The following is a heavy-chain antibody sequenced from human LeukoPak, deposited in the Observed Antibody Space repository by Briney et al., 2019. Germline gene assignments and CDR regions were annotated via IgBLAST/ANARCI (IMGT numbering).Heavy chain of an antibody. CDR2: LNPNNGDT. CDR1: GYTFTDYY. CDR3: AREPLAVTAANNAFDF. Sequence: ASVKVPCKASGYTFTDYYMHWVRQAPGQGLEWMGWLNPNNGDTGSAQKFQGRVTMTRDTSIRAAYMELSRLTSDDTAIYYCAREPLAVTAANNAFDFWGQGTMVTVSS. J-gene: IGHJ3*01. V-gene: IGHV1-2*02. D-gene: IGHD2-15*01.